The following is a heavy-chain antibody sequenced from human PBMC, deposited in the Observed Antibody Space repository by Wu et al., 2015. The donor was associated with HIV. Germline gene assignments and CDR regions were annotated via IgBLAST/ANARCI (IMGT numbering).Heavy chain of an antibody. CDR1: GYTFTGYY. Sequence: QVQLVQSRAEVKKPGASVKVSCKASGYTFTGYYMHWVRQAPGQGLEWMGWINPNSGGTNYAQKFQGRVTMTRDTSISTAYMELSRLRSDDTAVYYCARDLSLFGYGGNSGLYWGQGTLVTVSS. CDR2: INPNSGGT. CDR3: ARDLSLFGYGGNSGLY. D-gene: IGHD4-23*01. J-gene: IGHJ4*02. V-gene: IGHV1-2*02.